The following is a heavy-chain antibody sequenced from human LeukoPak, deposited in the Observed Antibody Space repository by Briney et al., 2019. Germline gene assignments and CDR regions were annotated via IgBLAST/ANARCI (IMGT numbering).Heavy chain of an antibody. CDR1: GYTFTSYG. CDR2: ISAYNGNT. D-gene: IGHD2-21*02. J-gene: IGHJ4*02. Sequence: EASVKVSCKASGYTFTSYGISWVRQAPGQGLEWMGWISAYNGNTNYAQKLQGRVTMTTDTSTGTAYMELRSLRSDDTAVYYCARSVSLVVVTADIDYWGQGTLVTVSS. CDR3: ARSVSLVVVTADIDY. V-gene: IGHV1-18*01.